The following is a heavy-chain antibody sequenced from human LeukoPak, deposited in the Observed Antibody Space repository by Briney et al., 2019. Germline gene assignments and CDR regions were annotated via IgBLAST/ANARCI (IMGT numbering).Heavy chain of an antibody. CDR2: IWYDGSNK. Sequence: PGGSLRLSCAASGFTLSNHAMHWVRQAPGKGLEWVTQIWYDGSNKYYADSVKGRFTISRDNPKNTLWLQMNSLRAEDTAVYYCARDGQQLAPYSLDYWGQGTLVTVSS. J-gene: IGHJ4*02. CDR3: ARDGQQLAPYSLDY. CDR1: GFTLSNHA. V-gene: IGHV3-33*01. D-gene: IGHD6-13*01.